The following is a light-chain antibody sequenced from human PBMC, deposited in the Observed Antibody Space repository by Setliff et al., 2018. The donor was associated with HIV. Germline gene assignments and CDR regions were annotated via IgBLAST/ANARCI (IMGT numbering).Light chain of an antibody. CDR1: NIGSKS. CDR2: YDS. J-gene: IGLJ2*01. CDR3: QVWDSSSDHVV. Sequence: SYELTQPPSVSVAPGKTARITCGGNNIGSKSVHWYQQKPGQAPVLVIYYDSDRPSGIPERFSASNSGNTATLTISRVEAGDEADYYCQVWDSSSDHVVFGGGT. V-gene: IGLV3-21*04.